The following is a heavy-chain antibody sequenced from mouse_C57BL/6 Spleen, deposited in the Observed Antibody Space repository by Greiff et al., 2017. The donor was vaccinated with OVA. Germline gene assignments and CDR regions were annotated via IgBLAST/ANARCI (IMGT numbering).Heavy chain of an antibody. D-gene: IGHD2-12*01. CDR2: INPNNGGT. J-gene: IGHJ1*03. CDR3: AREGNDSDWYFDV. V-gene: IGHV1-26*01. CDR1: GYTFTDYY. Sequence: VQLQQSGPELVKPGASVKISCKASGYTFTDYYMNWVKQSHGKSLEWIGDINPNNGGTSYNQKFKGKATLTVDKSSSTAYMELRSLTSEDSAVYYCAREGNDSDWYFDVWGTGTTVTVSS.